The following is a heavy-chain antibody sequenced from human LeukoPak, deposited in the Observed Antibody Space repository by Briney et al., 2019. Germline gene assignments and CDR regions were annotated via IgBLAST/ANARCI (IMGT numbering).Heavy chain of an antibody. CDR1: GGSFSGYY. CDR2: INHSGST. D-gene: IGHD3-22*01. Sequence: SETLSLTCAVYGGSFSGYYWSWIRQPPGKGLEWIGEINHSGSTNYNPSLKSRVTISVDTSKNQFSLKLSSVTAADTAVYYCARSGYDSSDRQSNWFDPWGQGTLVTVSS. V-gene: IGHV4-34*01. CDR3: ARSGYDSSDRQSNWFDP. J-gene: IGHJ5*02.